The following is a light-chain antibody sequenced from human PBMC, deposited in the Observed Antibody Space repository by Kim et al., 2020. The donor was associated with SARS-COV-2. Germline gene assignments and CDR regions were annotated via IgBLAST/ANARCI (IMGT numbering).Light chain of an antibody. CDR1: QGINNY. CDR2: AAS. V-gene: IGKV1-9*01. Sequence: SASVGDRVTITCRASQGINNYLAWYQQKSGKAPKLLIYAASILESGVPSRFNGSGSGTDFTLTINSLQPEDFATYYCQQLNSYPLIFGGGTKLEI. CDR3: QQLNSYPLI. J-gene: IGKJ4*01.